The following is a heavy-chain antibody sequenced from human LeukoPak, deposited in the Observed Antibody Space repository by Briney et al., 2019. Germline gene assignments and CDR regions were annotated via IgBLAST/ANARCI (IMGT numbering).Heavy chain of an antibody. Sequence: PSGTLSLTCTVSGGSIGRYYWSWIRQPPGEGLEWIGYIYSSGSTNYNPSLKTRVTISVDTSKNQFSLKLRSVTAADTAVYYCARHVSSGWYNPDYWGQGTLVTVSS. CDR2: IYSSGST. D-gene: IGHD6-19*01. V-gene: IGHV4-59*08. CDR1: GGSIGRYY. J-gene: IGHJ4*02. CDR3: ARHVSSGWYNPDY.